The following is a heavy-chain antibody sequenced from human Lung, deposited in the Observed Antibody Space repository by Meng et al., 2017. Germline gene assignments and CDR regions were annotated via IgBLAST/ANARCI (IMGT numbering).Heavy chain of an antibody. CDR1: GGSFSDYF. J-gene: IGHJ4*02. D-gene: IGHD4-11*01. CDR3: ARGPTTMAHDFDY. CDR2: INHSGST. V-gene: IGHV4-34*01. Sequence: QVQLQHWGAGLLQPSETLSLTCVVSGGSFSDYFWGWIRQPPGKGLEWIGEINHSGSTNYNPSLESRATISVDTSQNNLSLKLSSVTAADSAVYYCARGPTTMAHDFDYWGQGTLVTVSS.